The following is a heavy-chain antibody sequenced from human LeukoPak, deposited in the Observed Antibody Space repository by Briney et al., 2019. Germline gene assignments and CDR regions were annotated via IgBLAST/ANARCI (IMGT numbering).Heavy chain of an antibody. J-gene: IGHJ4*02. V-gene: IGHV3-23*01. CDR2: ISGSGGST. D-gene: IGHD6-13*01. Sequence: GGSLRLSCAASGFTFSNAYMSWVRQAPGKGLEWVSAISGSGGSTYYADSVKGRFTISRDNSKNTLYLQMNSLRAEDTAVYYCAKEAAAGTAEYWGQGTPVTVSS. CDR1: GFTFSNAY. CDR3: AKEAAAGTAEY.